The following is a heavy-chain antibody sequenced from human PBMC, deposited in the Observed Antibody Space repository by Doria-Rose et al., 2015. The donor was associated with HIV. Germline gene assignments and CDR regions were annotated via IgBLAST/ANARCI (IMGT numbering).Heavy chain of an antibody. CDR2: IFSDDGR. J-gene: IGHJ4*02. Sequence: QITLKESGPVLVKPTETLTLTCTVSGVSLSSPGMGVSWIRQPPGKALEWLANIFSDDGRSYKTSLKSRLTISMGSSKSQVVLTIAELDPVDTATYYCARIKSSRWYHKYYFDFWGQGTLVIVSA. D-gene: IGHD6-13*01. V-gene: IGHV2-26*01. CDR3: ARIKSSRWYHKYYFDF. CDR1: GVSLSSPGMG.